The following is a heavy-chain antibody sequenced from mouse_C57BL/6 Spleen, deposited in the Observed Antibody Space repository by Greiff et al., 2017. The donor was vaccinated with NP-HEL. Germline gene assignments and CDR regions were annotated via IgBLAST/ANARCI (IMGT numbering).Heavy chain of an antibody. CDR1: GYSFTDYN. D-gene: IGHD1-1*01. V-gene: IGHV1-39*01. J-gene: IGHJ4*01. CDR3: ARRGTTVVDYYAMDY. CDR2: INPNYGTT. Sequence: VQLKQSGPELVKPGASVKISCKASGYSFTDYNMNWVKQSNGKSLEWIGVINPNYGTTSYNQKFKGKATLTVDQSSSTAYMQLNSLTSEDSAVYYCARRGTTVVDYYAMDYLGQGTSVTVSS.